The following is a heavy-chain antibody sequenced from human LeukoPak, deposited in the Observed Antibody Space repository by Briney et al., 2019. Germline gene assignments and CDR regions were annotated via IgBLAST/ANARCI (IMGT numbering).Heavy chain of an antibody. CDR2: ISSSGSTI. V-gene: IGHV3-11*01. J-gene: IGHJ6*02. CDR1: GFTFSDYY. Sequence: PGGSLRLSCAASGFTFSDYYMSWIRQAPGKGLEWVSYISSSGSTIYYADPVKGRFTISRDNAKNSLYLQMNSLRAEDTAVYYCARDSSSWLLGLYYGMDVWGQGTTVTVSS. D-gene: IGHD6-13*01. CDR3: ARDSSSWLLGLYYGMDV.